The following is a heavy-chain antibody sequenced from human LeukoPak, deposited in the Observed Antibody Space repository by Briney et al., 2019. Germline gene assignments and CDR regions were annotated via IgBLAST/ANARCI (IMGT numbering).Heavy chain of an antibody. CDR3: AKDIVRYFDWLLFGGAFDI. CDR2: IWYDGSNK. V-gene: IGHV3-33*06. J-gene: IGHJ3*02. Sequence: PGGSLRLSCAASGFTFSSYGMHWVRQAPGKGLEWVAVIWYDGSNKYYADSVKGRFTISRDNSKNTLYLQMNSLRAEDTAVYYCAKDIVRYFDWLLFGGAFDIWGQGTMVTVSS. CDR1: GFTFSSYG. D-gene: IGHD3-9*01.